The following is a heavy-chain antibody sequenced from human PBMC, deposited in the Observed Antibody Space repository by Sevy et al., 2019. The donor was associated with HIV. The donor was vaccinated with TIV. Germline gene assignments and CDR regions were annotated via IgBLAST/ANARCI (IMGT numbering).Heavy chain of an antibody. Sequence: ASVKVSCKASGYTFTSYYMHWVRQAPGQGLEWMGIINPSGGSTSYAQKFQGRVTMTRDTSTSTVYMELSSLRSEDTAVYYCARDGAIVVVPAADTNTYFAYWGQGTLVTLSS. CDR3: ARDGAIVVVPAADTNTYFAY. D-gene: IGHD2-2*01. CDR2: INPSGGST. CDR1: GYTFTSYY. V-gene: IGHV1-46*01. J-gene: IGHJ4*02.